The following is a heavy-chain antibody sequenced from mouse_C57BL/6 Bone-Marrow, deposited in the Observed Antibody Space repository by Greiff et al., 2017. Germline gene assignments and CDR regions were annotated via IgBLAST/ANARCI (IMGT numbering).Heavy chain of an antibody. CDR1: GYTFTDYY. Sequence: DVKLVESGPELVKPGASVKISCKASGYTFTDYYMNWVKQSHGKSLEWIGDINPNNGGTSYNQKFKGKATLTVDKSSSTAYMELRSLTSEDSAVYYCARSRATVVAPMDYWGQGTSVTVSS. J-gene: IGHJ4*01. CDR3: ARSRATVVAPMDY. D-gene: IGHD1-1*01. CDR2: INPNNGGT. V-gene: IGHV1-26*01.